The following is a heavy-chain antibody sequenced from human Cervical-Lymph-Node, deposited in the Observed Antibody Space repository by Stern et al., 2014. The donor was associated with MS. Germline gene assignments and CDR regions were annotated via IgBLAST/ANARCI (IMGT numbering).Heavy chain of an antibody. J-gene: IGHJ6*02. V-gene: IGHV1-69*01. CDR2: IIPIFGTA. Sequence: VQLVQSGADMMKPGSSANVSCKASVDTFSNSAFSLVGHAPGQGLEWMGGIIPIFGTANYAQNFQGRVPMTAAASKSTGYMEQSSLRSDDTAVYYCARDSKIFFAMDVWGQGTSVTVSS. CDR1: VDTFSNSA. CDR3: ARDSKIFFAMDV.